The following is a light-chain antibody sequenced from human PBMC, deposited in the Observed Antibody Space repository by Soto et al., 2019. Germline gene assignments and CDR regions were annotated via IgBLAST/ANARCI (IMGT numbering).Light chain of an antibody. CDR2: AAS. CDR1: QSIDSY. CDR3: QQSYTTLLT. Sequence: DIQMTQSPSSLSASVGDRVTITCRASQSIDSYLNWYQQKPGKAPNLLIYAASSLQSGVPSRFSGSASGTDFTLTISSLQPEDFATYYCQQSYTTLLTFGGGTKVEIK. V-gene: IGKV1-39*01. J-gene: IGKJ4*01.